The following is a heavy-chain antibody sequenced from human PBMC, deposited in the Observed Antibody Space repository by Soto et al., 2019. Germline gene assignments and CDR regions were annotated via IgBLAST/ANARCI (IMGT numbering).Heavy chain of an antibody. CDR1: GGSISSDNW. CDR2: IYHSGST. J-gene: IGHJ4*02. D-gene: IGHD2-8*01. Sequence: QVQLQESGPGLVNPSVTLSLTCAVSGGSISSDNWWSWVRQPPGKGLEWIGDIYHSGSTNYDSSLRGRVTISIDKAKNQFSLKLNSVTAADTAVYYCAGTNHYWGQGTLVTVSS. V-gene: IGHV4-4*02. CDR3: AGTNHY.